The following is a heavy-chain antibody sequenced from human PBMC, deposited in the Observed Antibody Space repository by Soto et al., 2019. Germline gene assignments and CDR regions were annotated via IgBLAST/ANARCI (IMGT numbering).Heavy chain of an antibody. V-gene: IGHV4-30-4*01. CDR3: ASGGVDRSSWFDP. CDR1: GGSISSGDYY. J-gene: IGHJ5*02. Sequence: SETLSLTCTVSGGSISSGDYYWSWIRQPPGKGLEWIGYIYYSGSTCYNPSLKSRVTISVDTSKNQFSLKLSSVTAADTAVYYCASGGVDRSSWFDPWGQGTLVTVYS. CDR2: IYYSGST. D-gene: IGHD6-13*01.